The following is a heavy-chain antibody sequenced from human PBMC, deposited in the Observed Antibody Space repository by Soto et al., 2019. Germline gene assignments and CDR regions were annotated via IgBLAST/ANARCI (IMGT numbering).Heavy chain of an antibody. J-gene: IGHJ6*02. CDR1: GDSITNYY. V-gene: IGHV4-59*01. CDR3: ARDRIVVVPAAIPLHFYHGIDV. Sequence: SETLSLTCTVSGDSITNYYWTWIRQPPGKGLEWMGCVHYTGSTNYNPALKSRVTISVDTSKNQFPLKLTSVTAADTAVYYCARDRIVVVPAAIPLHFYHGIDVWGQGTTVTVSS. CDR2: VHYTGST. D-gene: IGHD2-2*01.